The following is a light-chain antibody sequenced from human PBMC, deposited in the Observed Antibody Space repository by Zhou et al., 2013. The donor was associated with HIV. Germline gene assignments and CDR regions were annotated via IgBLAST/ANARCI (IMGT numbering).Light chain of an antibody. J-gene: IGKJ1*01. CDR3: QHRKA. CDR1: QSVSSPY. CDR2: DAS. V-gene: IGKV3-20*01. Sequence: EIVLTQSPGTLSLSPGQRATLSCRASQSVSSPYIAWYRQKSGQAPRLLIYDASSRAIGIPDRFSGSGSGTDFTLTISRLEPEDFAVYYCQHRKAFGQGTKVE.